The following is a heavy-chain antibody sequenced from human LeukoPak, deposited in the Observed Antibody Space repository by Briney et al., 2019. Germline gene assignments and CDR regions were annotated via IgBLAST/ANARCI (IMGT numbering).Heavy chain of an antibody. J-gene: IGHJ4*02. CDR2: IKPDGSVK. CDR1: GFPFSSYW. CDR3: ARDGGGSPARAY. V-gene: IGHV3-7*05. Sequence: GGSLRLSCAASGFPFSSYWMIWVRQAPGKGLQWVANIKPDGSVKDYEDSVKGRFTISRDNAKNSLYLQVNSLRAEDTAVYYCARDGGGSPARAYWGQGTLVTVSS. D-gene: IGHD1-26*01.